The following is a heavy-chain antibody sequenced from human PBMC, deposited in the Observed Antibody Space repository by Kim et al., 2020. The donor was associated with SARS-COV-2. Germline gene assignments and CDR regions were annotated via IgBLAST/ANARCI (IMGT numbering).Heavy chain of an antibody. CDR1: GFTFSSYD. V-gene: IGHV3-13*01. CDR2: IGTAGDT. CDR3: ARGYSSSWYWAFDI. J-gene: IGHJ3*02. Sequence: GGSLRLSCAASGFTFSSYDMHWVRQATGKGLEWVSSIGTAGDTYYPGSLKGRITISTKNAKNSLYLQINSLGAGDTDVYYCARGYSSSWYWAFDIWGQGTMVTVSS. D-gene: IGHD6-13*01.